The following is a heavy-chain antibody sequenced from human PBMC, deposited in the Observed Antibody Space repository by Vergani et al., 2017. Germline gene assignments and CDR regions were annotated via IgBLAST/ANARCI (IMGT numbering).Heavy chain of an antibody. CDR2: ISSSSSTI. Sequence: EVQLVESGGGLVQPGGSLRLSCAASGFTFSSYSMNWVRQAPGKGLEWVSYISSSSSTIYYADSVKGRFTISRDNAKNSLYLQMNSLRAEDTAVYYCARDSQSVVVMDNWYFDLWGRGTLVTVSS. J-gene: IGHJ2*01. CDR1: GFTFSSYS. V-gene: IGHV3-48*01. D-gene: IGHD2-15*01. CDR3: ARDSQSVVVMDNWYFDL.